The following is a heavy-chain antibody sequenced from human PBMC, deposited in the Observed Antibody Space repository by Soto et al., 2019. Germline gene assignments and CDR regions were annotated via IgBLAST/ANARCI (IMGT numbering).Heavy chain of an antibody. J-gene: IGHJ3*02. CDR3: AREMRTGDDAFDI. Sequence: PGGSLRLSCAASGFTVSSNYMSWVRQAPGKGLEWVSVIYSGGSTYYADSVKGRFTISRDNSKNTLYLQMNSLRAEDTAVYYCAREMRTGDDAFDIRGQGPMVTVSS. CDR1: GFTVSSNY. D-gene: IGHD1-1*01. V-gene: IGHV3-66*01. CDR2: IYSGGST.